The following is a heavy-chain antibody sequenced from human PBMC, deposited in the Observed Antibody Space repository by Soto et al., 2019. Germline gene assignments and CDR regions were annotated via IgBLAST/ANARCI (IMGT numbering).Heavy chain of an antibody. CDR1: GFSLSSTRMA. CDR2: IYWDDDK. V-gene: IGHV2-5*02. Sequence: QITLKESGPTLVKPTQTLTLTCTFSGFSLSSTRMAVGWIRQPPGKALEWLALIYWDDDKRYSPFLKSRLTITKDTSKYQVVLTMSNMDPVDTARYYCAHIVVAGLGYYFDYWGQGTLATVSS. D-gene: IGHD6-19*01. CDR3: AHIVVAGLGYYFDY. J-gene: IGHJ4*02.